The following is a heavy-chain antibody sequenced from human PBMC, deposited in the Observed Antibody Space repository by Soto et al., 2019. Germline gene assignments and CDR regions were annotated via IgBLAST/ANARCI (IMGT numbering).Heavy chain of an antibody. J-gene: IGHJ5*02. V-gene: IGHV4-31*03. CDR1: GGSISSGGYY. Sequence: SLTSTVSGGSISSGGYYCSWIRQHPGKGLEWIGYIYYSGSTYYNPSLKSRVTISVDTSKNQFSLKLSSVTAADTAVYYCARGYFDWFNWFDPWGQGTLVTVSS. D-gene: IGHD3-9*01. CDR3: ARGYFDWFNWFDP. CDR2: IYYSGST.